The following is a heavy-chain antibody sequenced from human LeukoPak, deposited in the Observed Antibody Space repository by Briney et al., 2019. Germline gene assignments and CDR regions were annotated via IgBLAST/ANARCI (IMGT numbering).Heavy chain of an antibody. CDR3: ARDSYDYVWGSYRYYYYYMDV. V-gene: IGHV4-4*07. Sequence: SETLSLTCTVSGGSISSYYWSWIRQPAGKGLEWIGRIYTSGSTNYNPSLKSRVTISVDTSKNQFSLKLSSVTAADTAVYYCARDSYDYVWGSYRYYYYYMDVWGKGTTVTISS. CDR2: IYTSGST. CDR1: GGSISSYY. J-gene: IGHJ6*03. D-gene: IGHD3-16*02.